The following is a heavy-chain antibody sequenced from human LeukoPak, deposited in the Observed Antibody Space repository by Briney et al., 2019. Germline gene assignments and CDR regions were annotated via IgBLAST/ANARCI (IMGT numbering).Heavy chain of an antibody. CDR1: GYTFPSYY. Sequence: ASVKVSCKASGYTFPSYYMHWVRQAPGQGLEWMGIINPSGGSTSYAQKFQGRVTMTRDTSTGTVYMELSSLRSEDTAVYYCARAPRYSSGWYHFDYWGQGTLVTVSS. D-gene: IGHD6-19*01. CDR2: INPSGGST. V-gene: IGHV1-46*01. CDR3: ARAPRYSSGWYHFDY. J-gene: IGHJ4*02.